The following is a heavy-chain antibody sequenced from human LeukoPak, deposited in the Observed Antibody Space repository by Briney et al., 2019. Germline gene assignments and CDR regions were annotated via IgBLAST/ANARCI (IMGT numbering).Heavy chain of an antibody. CDR2: ISGSGHNT. Sequence: PGESLRLSCAASGFTFSRYAMTWVRQAPGKGLEWVSAISGSGHNTYYADSVKGRFTISRDNSKNTVYLQMNSLRAEDTALYYCAKWREGTMVYFDYWGQGTLVTVSS. J-gene: IGHJ4*02. CDR1: GFTFSRYA. CDR3: AKWREGTMVYFDY. D-gene: IGHD3-10*01. V-gene: IGHV3-23*01.